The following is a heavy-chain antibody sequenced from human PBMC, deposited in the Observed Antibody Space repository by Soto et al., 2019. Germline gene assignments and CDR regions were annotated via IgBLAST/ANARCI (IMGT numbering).Heavy chain of an antibody. CDR3: ASDHGSSLALH. CDR2: IDGGGST. CDR1: GFTVSNYY. Sequence: VQLVESGGDLIQPGGSPRLSCAASGFTVSNYYMSWARQAPGKGLEWVSYIDGGGSTYYADSVRGRFTVSRDNSKNTLYLQMNSLRAEDTAVYYCASDHGSSLALHWGQGTLVTVSS. D-gene: IGHD6-6*01. V-gene: IGHV3-53*02. J-gene: IGHJ4*02.